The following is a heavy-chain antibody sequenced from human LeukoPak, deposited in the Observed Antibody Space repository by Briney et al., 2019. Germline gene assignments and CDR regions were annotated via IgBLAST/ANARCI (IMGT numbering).Heavy chain of an antibody. V-gene: IGHV4-4*02. D-gene: IGHD2-2*01. J-gene: IGHJ4*02. Sequence: GSLRLSCAASGFTVSSNYMSWVRQAPGKGLEWIGYIYHSGSTYYNPSLKSRVTISVDRSKNQFSLKLSSVTAADTAVYYCATRKTYCSSTSCYDYWGQGTLVTVSS. CDR2: IYHSGST. CDR1: GFTVSSNY. CDR3: ATRKTYCSSTSCYDY.